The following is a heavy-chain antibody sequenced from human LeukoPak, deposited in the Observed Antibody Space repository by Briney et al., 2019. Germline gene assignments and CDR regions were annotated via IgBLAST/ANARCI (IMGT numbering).Heavy chain of an antibody. V-gene: IGHV3-33*01. CDR1: GFTFSIYG. Sequence: PGRSLRLSCAASGFTFSIYGMHWVRQAPGMGLEWVAVIWYDGSNKYYADSVKGRFTISRDNSKNTLYLQMNSLRAEDTAVYYCARDLFTYYGMDVWGQGTTVTVSS. CDR3: ARDLFTYYGMDV. J-gene: IGHJ6*02. CDR2: IWYDGSNK.